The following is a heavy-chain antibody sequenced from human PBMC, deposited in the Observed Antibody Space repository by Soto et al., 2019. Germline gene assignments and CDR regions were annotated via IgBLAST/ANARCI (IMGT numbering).Heavy chain of an antibody. CDR2: VWADTINK. J-gene: IGHJ4*02. CDR3: ASGPYGSGSYPFEY. D-gene: IGHD3-10*01. Sequence: LRLSCTASGFTFSTYGFHWVRQAPGKGLEWVSVVWADTINKYYADSVKGRFTVSRDNSRNTQYLQMDSLRADDSAVYFCASGPYGSGSYPFEYWGQGTVVTVYS. CDR1: GFTFSTYG. V-gene: IGHV3-33*01.